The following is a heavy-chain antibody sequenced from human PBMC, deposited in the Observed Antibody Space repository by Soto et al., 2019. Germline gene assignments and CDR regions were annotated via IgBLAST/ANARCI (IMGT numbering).Heavy chain of an antibody. V-gene: IGHV3-33*01. J-gene: IGHJ6*02. CDR2: IWYDGSNK. Sequence: QVQLVESGGGVVQPGRSLRLSCAASGFTFSSYGMHWVRQAPGKGLEWVAVIWYDGSNKYYADSVKGRFTISRDNSKNTLYLQMNSLRAEDTAVYYCARNTGDYGGSYGMDVWGQGTTVTVSS. CDR3: ARNTGDYGGSYGMDV. CDR1: GFTFSSYG. D-gene: IGHD4-17*01.